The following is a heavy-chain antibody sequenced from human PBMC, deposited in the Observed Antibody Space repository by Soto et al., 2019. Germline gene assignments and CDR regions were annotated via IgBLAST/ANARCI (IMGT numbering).Heavy chain of an antibody. CDR3: AREESRDGYNFYY. J-gene: IGHJ4*02. D-gene: IGHD5-12*01. Sequence: GGSLRLSCAASGFTFSSYAMHWVRQAPGKGLEWVAVISYDGSNKYYADSVKGRFTISRDNSKNTLYLQMNSLRAEDTAVYYCAREESRDGYNFYYWGQGTLVTVSS. V-gene: IGHV3-30-3*01. CDR1: GFTFSSYA. CDR2: ISYDGSNK.